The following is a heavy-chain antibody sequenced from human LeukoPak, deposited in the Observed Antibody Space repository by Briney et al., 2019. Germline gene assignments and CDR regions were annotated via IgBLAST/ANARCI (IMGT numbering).Heavy chain of an antibody. D-gene: IGHD4-17*01. Sequence: PGGSLRLSCAASGFTFINDGTHWVRQAPGKGLEWVAVISYDAINKYYADSVKGRFTISRDNSKNTLYLQMNSLKTDDTAVYYCANYGDYQYFDYWGQGTPVTVSS. J-gene: IGHJ4*02. CDR3: ANYGDYQYFDY. CDR2: ISYDAINK. V-gene: IGHV3-30*18. CDR1: GFTFINDG.